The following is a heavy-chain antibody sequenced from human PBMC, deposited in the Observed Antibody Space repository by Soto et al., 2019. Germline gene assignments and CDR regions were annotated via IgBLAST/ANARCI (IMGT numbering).Heavy chain of an antibody. J-gene: IGHJ3*02. CDR3: ARAYYDILTGYYPDAFDI. Sequence: GSLRLSCAASGFIFRDWFMSWIRQAPGKGLEWISYISKDSGRATRYADSVKGRFTISRDNAKNSLFLQMNNLTVEDTAVYYCARAYYDILTGYYPDAFDIWGQGTMVTVSS. V-gene: IGHV3-11*01. CDR2: ISKDSGRAT. CDR1: GFIFRDWF. D-gene: IGHD3-9*01.